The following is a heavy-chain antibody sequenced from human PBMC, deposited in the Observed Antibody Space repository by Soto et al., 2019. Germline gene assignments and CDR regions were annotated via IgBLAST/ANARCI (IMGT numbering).Heavy chain of an antibody. D-gene: IGHD6-13*01. CDR1: EYVFTSDV. V-gene: IGHV5-51*01. CDR2: IYPGDSDT. CDR3: ARHRSGIPAAGNYYYYGMDV. Sequence: GASQKGCVKGREYVFTSDVVGSLRQMPGKGLEWMGIIYPGDSDTRYSPSLQGQVTISGDKSISTAYLQWSSLKASDTAMYYCARHRSGIPAAGNYYYYGMDVSGQGNRATDPS. J-gene: IGHJ6*02.